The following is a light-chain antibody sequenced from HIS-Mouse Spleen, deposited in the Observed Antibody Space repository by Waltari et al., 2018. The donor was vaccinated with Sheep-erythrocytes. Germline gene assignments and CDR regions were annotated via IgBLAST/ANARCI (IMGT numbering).Light chain of an antibody. J-gene: IGLJ2*01. CDR1: ALPKKY. V-gene: IGLV3-10*01. CDR3: YSTDSSGNRV. CDR2: EYS. Sequence: SYALTQPPSVSVSPGQPARITCSGDALPKKYAYWYQQKSGQPPVPVSYEYSKRPSGIPEGFSGSSSGTMATLTISGAQVEDGADYYCYSTDSSGNRVFGGGTKLTVL.